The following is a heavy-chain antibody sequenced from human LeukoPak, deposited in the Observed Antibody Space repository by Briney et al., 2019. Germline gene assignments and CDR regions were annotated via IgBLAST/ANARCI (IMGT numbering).Heavy chain of an antibody. CDR3: ASSSSWYLRWLDY. V-gene: IGHV4-4*02. CDR1: GGSISSSNW. Sequence: PSGTLSLTCAVSGGSISSSNWWSWVRRPPGKGLEWIGEIYHSGSTNYNPSLKSRVTISVDKSKNQFSLKLSSVTAADTAVYYCASSSSWYLRWLDYWGQGTTVTVSS. D-gene: IGHD6-13*01. CDR2: IYHSGST. J-gene: IGHJ4*03.